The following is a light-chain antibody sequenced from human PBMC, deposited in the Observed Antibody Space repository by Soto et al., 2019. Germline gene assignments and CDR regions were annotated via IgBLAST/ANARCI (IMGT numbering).Light chain of an antibody. Sequence: QSALTQPPSASGSPGQSVTISCTGTSSDVGAYNYVSWYQQHPGRAPKVMIYEVTKRPSGGPDRFSGSKSGNTASLTVSGLTAQVEADYYCSSYAGSNNHVVFGGGTQLTVL. CDR3: SSYAGSNNHVV. CDR2: EVT. CDR1: SSDVGAYNY. J-gene: IGLJ2*01. V-gene: IGLV2-8*01.